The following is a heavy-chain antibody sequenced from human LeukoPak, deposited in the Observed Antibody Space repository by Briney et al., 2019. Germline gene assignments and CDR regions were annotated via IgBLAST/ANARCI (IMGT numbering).Heavy chain of an antibody. J-gene: IGHJ4*02. Sequence: GGSLRLSCAVSGFSFNNYWMTWVRQAPGKGLEWVASIRDDGRAEYYVDSVKGRFSISRDDAKNSLSLQMNSLRAEDTAVYYCARDGGYCTGSSCSRPYYFDYWGQGTLVTVSS. CDR3: ARDGGYCTGSSCSRPYYFDY. D-gene: IGHD2-15*01. CDR1: GFSFNNYW. V-gene: IGHV3-7*01. CDR2: IRDDGRAE.